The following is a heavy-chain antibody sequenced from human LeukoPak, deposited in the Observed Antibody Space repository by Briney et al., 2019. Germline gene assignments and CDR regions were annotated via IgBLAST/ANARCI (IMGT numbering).Heavy chain of an antibody. J-gene: IGHJ5*02. CDR2: INPSGGIT. V-gene: IGHV1-46*01. CDR1: GYTFTSYY. D-gene: IGHD1-1*01. CDR3: ARVQLERRGAFSP. Sequence: ASVKVSCKASGYTFTSYYMHWVRQAPGQGLEWMGIINPSGGITSYAQKFQGRVTVTRDTSTSTAYMELSSLRSGDTAVYYCARVQLERRGAFSPWGQGTLVTVSS.